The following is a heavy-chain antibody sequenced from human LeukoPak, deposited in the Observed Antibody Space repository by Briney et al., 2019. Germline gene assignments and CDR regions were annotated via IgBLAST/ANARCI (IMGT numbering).Heavy chain of an antibody. CDR1: GYTFTGYY. V-gene: IGHV1-2*02. J-gene: IGHJ4*02. D-gene: IGHD6-6*01. CDR2: INPNTGST. Sequence: VASVKVSCKASGYTFTGYYMHWVRQAPGQGLEWMGWINPNTGSTNYAQRFQGRVTMIRDTTISTAYMELSRLTSDDTAVYYCASYPRYSSSPPFDYWGQGTLVTVS. CDR3: ASYPRYSSSPPFDY.